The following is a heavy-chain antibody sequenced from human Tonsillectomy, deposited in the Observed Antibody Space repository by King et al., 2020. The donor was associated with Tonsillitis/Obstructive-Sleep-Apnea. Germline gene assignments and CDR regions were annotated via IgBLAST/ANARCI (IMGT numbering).Heavy chain of an antibody. D-gene: IGHD3-22*01. J-gene: IGHJ4*02. V-gene: IGHV4-59*01. CDR1: GGSISSYY. Sequence: QLQESGPGLVKPSETLSLTCTVSGGSISSYYWSWIRQPPGKGLEWIGYIYYSGSTNYNPSLKSRVTISVDTSKNQFSLKLSSVTAADTAVYYCARSDIADNSGYYWPHFDYWGQGTLVTVSS. CDR2: IYYSGST. CDR3: ARSDIADNSGYYWPHFDY.